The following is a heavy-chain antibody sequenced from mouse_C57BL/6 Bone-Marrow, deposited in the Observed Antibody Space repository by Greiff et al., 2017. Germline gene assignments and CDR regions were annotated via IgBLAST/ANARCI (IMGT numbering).Heavy chain of an antibody. CDR3: AVFITTVDWYFDV. CDR2: INPSTGGT. Sequence: EVQLQQSGPELVKPGASVKISCKASGYSFTGYYMHWVKQSSEKSLEWIGEINPSTGGTSYNQKFKGKATLTVDKSSSTAYMQLKRLTSEDSAVYYCAVFITTVDWYFDVWCTGTTVTVSS. CDR1: GYSFTGYY. J-gene: IGHJ1*03. V-gene: IGHV1-43*01. D-gene: IGHD1-1*01.